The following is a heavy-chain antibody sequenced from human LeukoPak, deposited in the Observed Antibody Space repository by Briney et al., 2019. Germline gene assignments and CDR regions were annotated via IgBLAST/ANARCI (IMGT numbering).Heavy chain of an antibody. D-gene: IGHD5-18*01. CDR2: ISNSASST. CDR1: GFTFSTYA. Sequence: GGSLRLSRTASGFTFSTYAMSWVRQAPGKRLEWVSSISNSASSTYYADSVKGRFTISRDNSKNRLYLQMDSLRADDTAVYYCATRSTPGGYSYGYNYWGQGTLVTVSS. J-gene: IGHJ4*02. CDR3: ATRSTPGGYSYGYNY. V-gene: IGHV3-23*01.